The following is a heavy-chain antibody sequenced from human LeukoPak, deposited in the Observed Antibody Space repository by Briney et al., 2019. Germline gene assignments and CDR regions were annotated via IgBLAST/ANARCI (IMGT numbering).Heavy chain of an antibody. CDR1: GYTFTSYD. J-gene: IGHJ3*02. V-gene: IGHV1-8*01. CDR3: ARGLVSSSWLRGLDAFDI. Sequence: ASVKVSCKASGYTFTSYDINWVRQATGQGLECMGWMNPNSGNTGYAQKFQGGVTMTRNTSISTAYMELSSLRSEDTAVYYCARGLVSSSWLRGLDAFDIWGQGTMVTVSS. D-gene: IGHD6-13*01. CDR2: MNPNSGNT.